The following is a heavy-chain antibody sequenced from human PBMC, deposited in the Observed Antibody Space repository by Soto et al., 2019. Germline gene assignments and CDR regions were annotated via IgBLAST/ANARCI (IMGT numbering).Heavy chain of an antibody. J-gene: IGHJ6*03. V-gene: IGHV4-39*01. CDR1: GGSISSSSYY. CDR2: IYYSGST. CDR3: AAYYSSSSYYYYYMAV. Sequence: QLQLQESGPGLVKPSETLSLTCTVSGGSISSSSYYWGWIRQPPGKGLEWIGSIYYSGSTYYNPSLKSRVTISVDTSKNQFSLKLSSVTAADTAVYYCAAYYSSSSYYYYYMAVWGKGTTVTVSS. D-gene: IGHD6-13*01.